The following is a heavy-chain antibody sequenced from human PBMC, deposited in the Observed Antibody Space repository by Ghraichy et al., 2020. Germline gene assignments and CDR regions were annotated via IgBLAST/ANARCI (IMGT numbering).Heavy chain of an antibody. V-gene: IGHV4-34*01. CDR1: GGSFSGYY. J-gene: IGHJ5*02. D-gene: IGHD2-2*01. CDR3: ARALVVPAAIRPYGWFDP. CDR2: INHSGST. Sequence: SETLSLTCAVYGGSFSGYYWSWIRQPPGKGLEWIGEINHSGSTNYNPSLKSRVTISVDTSKNQFSLKLSSVTAAETAVYYCARALVVPAAIRPYGWFDPWGQGTLVTVSS.